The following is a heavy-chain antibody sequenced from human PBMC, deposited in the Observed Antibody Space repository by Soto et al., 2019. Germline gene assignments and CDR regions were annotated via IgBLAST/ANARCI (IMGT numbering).Heavy chain of an antibody. J-gene: IGHJ4*02. D-gene: IGHD2-15*01. V-gene: IGHV3-30-3*01. Sequence: QVQLVESGGGVVQPGRSLRLSCAASGFTFSSYAMHWVRQSPGKGLEWVAVISYDGSNKYYADSVKGRFTISRDNSKNTLYLQMNSLRAEDTAVYYCARDLGGSHAFDYWGQGTLVTVS. CDR3: ARDLGGSHAFDY. CDR2: ISYDGSNK. CDR1: GFTFSSYA.